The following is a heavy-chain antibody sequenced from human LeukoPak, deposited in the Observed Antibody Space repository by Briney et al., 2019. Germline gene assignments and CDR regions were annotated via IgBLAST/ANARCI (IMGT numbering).Heavy chain of an antibody. CDR1: GGSFSGYY. Sequence: SETLSLTCAVYGGSFSGYYWSWIRQPPGKGLEWIGEINHSGSTNYNPSLKSRVTISVDTSKNQFSLKLSSVTAADTAVYYCARDMLLVAVAGTTFDYWGQGTLVTVSS. D-gene: IGHD6-19*01. V-gene: IGHV4-34*01. J-gene: IGHJ4*02. CDR2: INHSGST. CDR3: ARDMLLVAVAGTTFDY.